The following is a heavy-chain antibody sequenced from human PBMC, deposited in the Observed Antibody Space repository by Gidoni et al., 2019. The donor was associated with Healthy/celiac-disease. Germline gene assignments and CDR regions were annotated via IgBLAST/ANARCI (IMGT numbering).Heavy chain of an antibody. D-gene: IGHD3-22*01. CDR3: TRTTEHYYDTSPGY. J-gene: IGHJ4*02. Sequence: EVQLVESGGGLVQPGGSLKLSCAASGCTFSASAMHWVRQASGKGREGVGRIRSKANSYATAYAASVKGRFTISRDDSKNTAYLQMNSLKTEDTAVYYCTRTTEHYYDTSPGYWGQGTLVTVSS. CDR2: IRSKANSYAT. CDR1: GCTFSASA. V-gene: IGHV3-73*02.